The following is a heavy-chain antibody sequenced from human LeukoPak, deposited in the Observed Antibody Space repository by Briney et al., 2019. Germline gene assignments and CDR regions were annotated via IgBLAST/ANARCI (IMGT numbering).Heavy chain of an antibody. J-gene: IGHJ3*01. CDR1: GFTFSSYA. V-gene: IGHV3-23*01. CDR3: AKDDSVARLGSLLRRAFDL. Sequence: PGGSLRLSCAASGFTFSSYAMNWVRQAPGKGLEWVSAISGTGGSTYYADSVKGRFTISRDNSKNTPYLQMNSLRAEDTAVYYCAKDDSVARLGSLLRRAFDLWGQGTMVTVSS. CDR2: ISGTGGST. D-gene: IGHD5-12*01.